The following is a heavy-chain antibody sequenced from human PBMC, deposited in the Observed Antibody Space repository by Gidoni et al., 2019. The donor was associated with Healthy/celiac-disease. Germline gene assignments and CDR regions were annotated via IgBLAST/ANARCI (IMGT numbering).Heavy chain of an antibody. Sequence: EVQLVQSGAEVKKPGESLKISCKGSGSSFTSYWIGWVRQMPGKGLEWMGIIYPGDSDTRYSPSFQGQVTISADKSISTAYLQWSSLKASDTAMYYCARQRPPHHSSSSFRVLWFDPWGQGTLVTVSS. J-gene: IGHJ5*02. V-gene: IGHV5-51*01. CDR1: GSSFTSYW. D-gene: IGHD6-6*01. CDR3: ARQRPPHHSSSSFRVLWFDP. CDR2: IYPGDSDT.